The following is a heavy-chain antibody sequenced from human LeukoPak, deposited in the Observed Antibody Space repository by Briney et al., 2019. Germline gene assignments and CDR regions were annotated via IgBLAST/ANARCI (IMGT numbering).Heavy chain of an antibody. Sequence: GESLKISCKGSGYSFTSYWNGWVRQMPGKGLEWMGIIYPGDSDTRYSPSFQGQVTISANKSISTAYLQWSSLKASDTAMYYCARTPYSSGWYYFDYWGQGTLVTVSS. D-gene: IGHD6-19*01. CDR2: IYPGDSDT. J-gene: IGHJ4*02. CDR3: ARTPYSSGWYYFDY. V-gene: IGHV5-51*01. CDR1: GYSFTSYW.